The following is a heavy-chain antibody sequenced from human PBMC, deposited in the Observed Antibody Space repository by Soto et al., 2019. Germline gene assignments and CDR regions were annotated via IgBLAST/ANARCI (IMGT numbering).Heavy chain of an antibody. V-gene: IGHV3-30*03. CDR2: ISYDGGNT. CDR3: ARALGYNYGDRDHYYGMDV. J-gene: IGHJ6*01. Sequence: QEQLVESGGGVVQPGRSLRLSCAASGFTFTAYGMHWVRQAPGKGLEWVAVISYDGGNTYYADSVKGRFTLSRDNSKYMLYLQMNSLTPDDTAVYYCARALGYNYGDRDHYYGMDVW. CDR1: GFTFTAYG. D-gene: IGHD5-18*01.